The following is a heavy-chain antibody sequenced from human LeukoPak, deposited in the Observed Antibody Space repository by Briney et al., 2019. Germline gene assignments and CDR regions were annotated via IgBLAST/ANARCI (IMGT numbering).Heavy chain of an antibody. D-gene: IGHD5-24*01. CDR2: IHPEGNEK. Sequence: GGSLRLSCAVSGFSFTNFWMSWVRQAPGRGLEWVANIHPEGNEKYHVESVKGRFTISRDNSKNTLYLQMNSLRAEDTAVYYRAKEKGDGYNTYFDYWGQGTLVTVSS. J-gene: IGHJ4*02. CDR3: AKEKGDGYNTYFDY. V-gene: IGHV3-7*01. CDR1: GFSFTNFW.